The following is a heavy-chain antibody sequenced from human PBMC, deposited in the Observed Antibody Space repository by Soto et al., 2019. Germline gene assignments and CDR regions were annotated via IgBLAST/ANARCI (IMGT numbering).Heavy chain of an antibody. D-gene: IGHD5-12*01. CDR2: ISYDGSNK. Sequence: QVQLVESGGGVVQPGRSLRLSCAASGFTFSSYAMHWVRQAPGKGLEWVAVISYDGSNKYYSDSVKGRFTISRDNSKNNPYLQMNSLRAEDTAVYYCARGGYSGDGASTNNYFDYWGQGTLVTVSS. CDR1: GFTFSSYA. CDR3: ARGGYSGDGASTNNYFDY. J-gene: IGHJ4*02. V-gene: IGHV3-30-3*01.